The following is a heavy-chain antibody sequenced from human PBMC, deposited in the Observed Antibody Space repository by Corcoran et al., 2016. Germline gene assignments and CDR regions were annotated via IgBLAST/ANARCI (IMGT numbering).Heavy chain of an antibody. CDR3: AREGIAARSRYYYYYYGMDV. J-gene: IGHJ6*02. D-gene: IGHD6-6*01. V-gene: IGHV1-69*01. CDR2: IIPIFGTA. CDR1: GGTFSSYA. Sequence: QVQLVQSGAEVKKPGSSVKVSCKASGGTFSSYAISWVRQAPGQGLEWMGGIIPIFGTANYAQKFQGRVTITADESTSTAYMELSSLRSEDTAVYYCAREGIAARSRYYYYYYGMDVWGQGTTVTVS.